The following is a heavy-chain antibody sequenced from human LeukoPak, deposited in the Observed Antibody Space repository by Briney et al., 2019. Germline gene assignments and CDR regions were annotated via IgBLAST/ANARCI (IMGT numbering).Heavy chain of an antibody. CDR1: GVSISSGSNY. Sequence: SETLSLTCRVSGVSISSGSNYWGWIRQPPGKTLEWIGSIYSSGSTYYNSSLKSRVIILIDTAKNHFSLNLSSVTAADTAVYYCARDRLLWFGELDFWGQGTLVIVFS. D-gene: IGHD3-10*01. CDR2: IYSSGST. J-gene: IGHJ4*02. V-gene: IGHV4-39*07. CDR3: ARDRLLWFGELDF.